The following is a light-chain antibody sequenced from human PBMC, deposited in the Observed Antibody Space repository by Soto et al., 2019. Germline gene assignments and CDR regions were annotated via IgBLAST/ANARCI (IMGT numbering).Light chain of an antibody. CDR3: LQRSNWPPT. V-gene: IGKV3-11*01. CDR1: QSVSSS. J-gene: IGKJ1*01. Sequence: EIVLTQSPATLSLSPGERATLSCRASQSVSSSLAWYQQKPGQAPRLLIYDASNRATGIPARFSGSGSGTDFTLTISSPEPEDFAVYYCLQRSNWPPTFGQGTKVDIK. CDR2: DAS.